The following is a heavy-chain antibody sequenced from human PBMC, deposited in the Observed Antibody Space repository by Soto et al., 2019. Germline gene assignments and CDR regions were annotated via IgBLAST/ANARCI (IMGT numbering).Heavy chain of an antibody. CDR2: VSGSGGST. D-gene: IGHD3-22*01. CDR3: TLYKFESSGSVSDY. Sequence: PGGSLRLSCAASGFTFSSYAMSWVRQAPGKGLEWVSSVSGSGGSTYYADSVKGRFTISRDNSKNTLYLQMNSLGAEDTATYHCTLYKFESSGSVSDYWGQRTLVTIS. J-gene: IGHJ4*02. CDR1: GFTFSSYA. V-gene: IGHV3-23*01.